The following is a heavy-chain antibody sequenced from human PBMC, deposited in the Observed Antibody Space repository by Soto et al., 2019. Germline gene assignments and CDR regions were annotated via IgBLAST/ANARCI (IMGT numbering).Heavy chain of an antibody. Sequence: ASVEVSSKAPGDSFTGSSLYWLRQSPGQGLEWMGWINTNSGGTNYAQKVQGRVTMTRDTYISTAYMELSRLRSDDTAVYYCASTMGVRDRSRAFDIWGQAIMGTVS. V-gene: IGHV1-2*02. CDR1: GDSFTGSS. D-gene: IGHD3-10*01. CDR2: INTNSGGT. CDR3: ASTMGVRDRSRAFDI. J-gene: IGHJ3*02.